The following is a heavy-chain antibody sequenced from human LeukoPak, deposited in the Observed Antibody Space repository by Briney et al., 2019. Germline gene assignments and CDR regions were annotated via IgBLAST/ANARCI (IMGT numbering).Heavy chain of an antibody. V-gene: IGHV3-30-3*01. Sequence: GGSLRLSCAASGFTFSSYTVHWVRQAPGKGLEWVTVISYDGSNKYYADSVKGRFTISRDNSKNTLSLQMNSLRAEDTAVYYCAMGFLVGANQFDYWGQGTLVTVSS. CDR3: AMGFLVGANQFDY. D-gene: IGHD1-26*01. CDR2: ISYDGSNK. J-gene: IGHJ4*02. CDR1: GFTFSSYT.